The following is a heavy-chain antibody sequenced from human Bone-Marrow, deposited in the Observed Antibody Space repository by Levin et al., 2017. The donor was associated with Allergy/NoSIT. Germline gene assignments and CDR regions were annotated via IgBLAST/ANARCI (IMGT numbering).Heavy chain of an antibody. CDR2: INPYNGAT. Sequence: ASVKVSCKASGYSFTGYNMHWVRQAPGQGLEWMGWINPYNGATSRAQNFQGRVTMTRDTSINTTYMEVSRLRSDDTAVYYCARVISSSGSYYNDAFDIWGQGTMVTVSS. J-gene: IGHJ3*02. D-gene: IGHD3-10*01. CDR1: GYSFTGYN. CDR3: ARVISSSGSYYNDAFDI. V-gene: IGHV1-2*02.